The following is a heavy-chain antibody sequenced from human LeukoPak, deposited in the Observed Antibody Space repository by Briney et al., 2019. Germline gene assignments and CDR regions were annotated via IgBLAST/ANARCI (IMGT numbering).Heavy chain of an antibody. CDR3: ARGRYNSFDY. CDR1: GDNVSSNIDA. Sequence: SQTLSLTCAIAGDNVSSNIDAWNWIRQSPSRGLEWLGRTYYRSEWFYEYAVSVKSRIAINPDTSKNQFSLQMTSVTPEDTAVYYCARGRYNSFDYWGRGTPVTVSS. CDR2: TYYRSEWFY. J-gene: IGHJ4*02. D-gene: IGHD1-14*01. V-gene: IGHV6-1*01.